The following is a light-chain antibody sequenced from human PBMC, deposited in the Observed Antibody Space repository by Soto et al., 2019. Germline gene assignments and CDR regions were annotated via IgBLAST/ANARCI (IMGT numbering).Light chain of an antibody. CDR3: QHRMNWPLT. CDR1: QSVSSY. CDR2: DAS. J-gene: IGKJ5*01. Sequence: EIVLTQSPATLSLSPGERATLSCRASQSVSSYLLWYQQKPGQTPRLLIYDASNRATGIPARFSGSGSETDFTLTISSLEPEDFAVYYCQHRMNWPLTFXXGXXXEI. V-gene: IGKV3-11*01.